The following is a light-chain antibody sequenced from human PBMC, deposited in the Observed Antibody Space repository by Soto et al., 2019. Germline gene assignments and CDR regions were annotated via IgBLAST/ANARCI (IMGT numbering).Light chain of an antibody. CDR3: QQYNNWPRT. Sequence: EIVMTQSPATLSVSPGERATLSCRASQSVSSNLAWYQQKPGQAPRLLIYGASTRATVIPARFRGSGSGTEFTLNISSLQSEDFAVYYCQQYNNWPRTFGQGTKVEIK. J-gene: IGKJ1*01. CDR1: QSVSSN. CDR2: GAS. V-gene: IGKV3-15*01.